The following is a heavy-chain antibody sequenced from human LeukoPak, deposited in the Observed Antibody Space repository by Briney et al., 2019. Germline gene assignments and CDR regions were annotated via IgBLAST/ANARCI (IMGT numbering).Heavy chain of an antibody. CDR1: GGSISSSSYY. V-gene: IGHV4-39*07. CDR3: ARVGVDAAADNYMDV. J-gene: IGHJ6*03. CDR2: IYYSGST. Sequence: PSETLSLTCTVSGGSISSSSYYWGWIRQPPGKGLEWIGSIYYSGSTYYNPSLKSRVTISVDTSKNQFSLKLSSVTAADTAVYYCARVGVDAAADNYMDVWGKGTTVTVSS. D-gene: IGHD6-13*01.